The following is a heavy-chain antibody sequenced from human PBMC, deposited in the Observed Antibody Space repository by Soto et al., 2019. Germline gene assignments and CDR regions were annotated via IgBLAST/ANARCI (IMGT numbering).Heavy chain of an antibody. CDR1: GGSISSSNW. V-gene: IGHV4-4*02. CDR3: ATKQWLQPGWFDP. D-gene: IGHD6-19*01. CDR2: IYHSGST. J-gene: IGHJ5*02. Sequence: QVQLQESGPGLVKPSGTLSLTCAVSGGSISSSNWWSWVRQPPGKGLEWIGEIYHSGSTNHNPSLKSRVTISVDKSKNQFSLMLRSVTAADTAVYYCATKQWLQPGWFDPWGQGTLVTVSS.